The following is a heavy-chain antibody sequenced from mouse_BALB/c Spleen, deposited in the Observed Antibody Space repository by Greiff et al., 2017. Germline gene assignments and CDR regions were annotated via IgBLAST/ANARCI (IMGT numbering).Heavy chain of an antibody. D-gene: IGHD1-1*01. CDR1: GYTFTDYE. Sequence: VQLQQSGAELVRPGASVTLSCKASGYTFTDYEMHWVKQTPVHGLEWIGAIDPETGGTAYNQKFKGKATLTADKSSSTAYMELRSLTSEDSAVYYCARHNYGSLYYFDYWGQGTTLTVSS. CDR3: ARHNYGSLYYFDY. J-gene: IGHJ2*01. CDR2: IDPETGGT. V-gene: IGHV1-15*01.